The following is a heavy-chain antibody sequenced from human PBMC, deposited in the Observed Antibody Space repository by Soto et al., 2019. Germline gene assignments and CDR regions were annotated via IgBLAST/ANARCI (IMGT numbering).Heavy chain of an antibody. D-gene: IGHD2-21*02. Sequence: QVQLQESGPGLVKPSETLSLTCTVSSDSISSYYWIWIRQSPGKGLEWIGYTDYSGNTNYNPSLKSRVTLSVDTSKNQFSLRLSSVTAADTAVYYRAMALGDPLYYLDYWGQGTLVTASS. CDR1: SDSISSYY. J-gene: IGHJ4*02. V-gene: IGHV4-59*08. CDR3: AMALGDPLYYLDY. CDR2: TDYSGNT.